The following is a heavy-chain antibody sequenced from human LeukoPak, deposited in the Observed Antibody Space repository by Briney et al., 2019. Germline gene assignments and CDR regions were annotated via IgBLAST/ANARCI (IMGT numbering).Heavy chain of an antibody. V-gene: IGHV3-7*01. Sequence: GGSLRLSCAASGFAFSDHWMIWVRQAPGKGPEWVANINQDESKKYYVDSVEGRFTISRDNAKNSLYLQMNSLRAEDTAVYYCAISTYSSSPSWGQGTLVTVSS. J-gene: IGHJ5*02. CDR2: INQDESKK. CDR1: GFAFSDHW. CDR3: AISTYSSSPS. D-gene: IGHD6-6*01.